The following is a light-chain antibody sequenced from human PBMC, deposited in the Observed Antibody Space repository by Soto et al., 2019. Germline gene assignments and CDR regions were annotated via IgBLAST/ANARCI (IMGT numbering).Light chain of an antibody. Sequence: EIVLSQSPSALSLSPGERATLSCRASQSVSTYLAWYQEKAGQAPMLLISDASNRATGIPVRFSGSGSGTDFTLTISSREAEDSAGYYCQQRSNGPSITFGQGTRLEI. V-gene: IGKV3-11*01. CDR1: QSVSTY. CDR3: QQRSNGPSIT. CDR2: DAS. J-gene: IGKJ5*01.